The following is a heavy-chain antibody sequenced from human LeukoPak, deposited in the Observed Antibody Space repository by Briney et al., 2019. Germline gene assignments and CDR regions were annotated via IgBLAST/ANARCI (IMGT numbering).Heavy chain of an antibody. J-gene: IGHJ3*02. CDR2: IYPGDSDT. Sequence: GESLKISCKGSGSSFTSYWIGWVRQMPGKGLEWMGIIYPGDSDTRYSPSFQGQVTISADKSISTAYLQWSSLKASDTAMYYCAATYCSSTSCRDAFDIWGQGTMVTVSS. V-gene: IGHV5-51*01. CDR1: GSSFTSYW. CDR3: AATYCSSTSCRDAFDI. D-gene: IGHD2-2*01.